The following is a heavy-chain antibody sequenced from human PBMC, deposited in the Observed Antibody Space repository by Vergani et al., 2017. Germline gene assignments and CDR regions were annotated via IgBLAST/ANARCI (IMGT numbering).Heavy chain of an antibody. J-gene: IGHJ6*02. CDR2: ISSSSSYI. CDR3: ATDVYYDFWSGSPLRLMDV. Sequence: EVQLVESGGGLVKPGGSLRLSCAASGFTFSSYSMNWVRQAPGKGLEWVSSISSSSSYIYYADSVKGRFTISRDNAKNSLYLQMNSLRAEDTAVYYCATDVYYDFWSGSPLRLMDVWGQGTTVTVSS. D-gene: IGHD3-3*01. CDR1: GFTFSSYS. V-gene: IGHV3-21*01.